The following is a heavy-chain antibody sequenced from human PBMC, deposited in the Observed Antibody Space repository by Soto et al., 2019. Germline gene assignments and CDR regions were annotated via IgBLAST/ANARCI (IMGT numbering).Heavy chain of an antibody. D-gene: IGHD3-22*01. V-gene: IGHV3-13*01. J-gene: IGHJ5*02. CDR1: GFTFSIYD. Sequence: GGSLRLSCAASGFTFSIYDMHWVRQATGKGLEWVSAIGTAGGTYYPGSVKGRFTISRENAKNSLYLQMNSLRAGDTAVYSRQPAGYDSSGYYYLSWGQGTLVTVSS. CDR3: QPAGYDSSGYYYLS. CDR2: IGTAGGT.